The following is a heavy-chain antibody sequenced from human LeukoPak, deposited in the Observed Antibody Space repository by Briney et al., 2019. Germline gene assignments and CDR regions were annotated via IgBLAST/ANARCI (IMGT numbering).Heavy chain of an antibody. Sequence: PGGSLRLSCAASGFTFSSQAMSWVRQAPGKGLEWVSAISGSGGSTHFADSVKGRFTISRDNSKNTLYLQMNSLRAEDTAVYYCAKGIYSSGWSYFDYWGHGTLVTVSS. J-gene: IGHJ4*01. CDR3: AKGIYSSGWSYFDY. CDR1: GFTFSSQA. V-gene: IGHV3-23*01. D-gene: IGHD6-19*01. CDR2: ISGSGGST.